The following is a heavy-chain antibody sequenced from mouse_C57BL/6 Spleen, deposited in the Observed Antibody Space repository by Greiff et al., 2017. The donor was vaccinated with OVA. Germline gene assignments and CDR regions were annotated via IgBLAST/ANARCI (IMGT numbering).Heavy chain of an antibody. J-gene: IGHJ4*01. CDR1: GYTFTDYN. V-gene: IGHV1-18*01. CDR2: INPNNGGT. CDR3: ARPLYHASSYYYAMDY. Sequence: EVQLQQSGPELVKPGASVKIPCKASGYTFTDYNMAWVKQSHGKSLEWIGDINPNNGGTIYNQKFKGKATLTVDKSSSTAYMELRSLTSEDTAVYYCARPLYHASSYYYAMDYWGQGTSVTVSS. D-gene: IGHD6-1*01.